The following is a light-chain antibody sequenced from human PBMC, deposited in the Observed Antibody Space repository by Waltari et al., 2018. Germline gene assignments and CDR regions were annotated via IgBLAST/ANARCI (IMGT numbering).Light chain of an antibody. V-gene: IGLV2-14*03. CDR2: DVS. Sequence: QSALTQPASVPGSPGQSITISCTGTDSDVGAYNFVSWYRQHPGKAPHLISYDVSERPPEISDRFSGSKSDNTASLTISGLQAYDEAVYYCSSYTTSNAPGFFGTGTKVTVL. CDR1: DSDVGAYNF. J-gene: IGLJ1*01. CDR3: SSYTTSNAPGF.